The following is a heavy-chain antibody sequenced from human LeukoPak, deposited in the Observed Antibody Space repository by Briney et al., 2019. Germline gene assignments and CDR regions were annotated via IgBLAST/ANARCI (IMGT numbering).Heavy chain of an antibody. J-gene: IGHJ4*02. CDR3: ARGLSAIVY. Sequence: PSETLSLTCAVCGGSFSGYYWSWIRQPPGKGLEWIGEINHSGGTNYNPSLKSRVTISVDTSKNQFSLKLSSVTAADTAVYYCARGLSAIVYWGQGTLVTVSS. V-gene: IGHV4-34*01. CDR1: GGSFSGYY. CDR2: INHSGGT. D-gene: IGHD2-15*01.